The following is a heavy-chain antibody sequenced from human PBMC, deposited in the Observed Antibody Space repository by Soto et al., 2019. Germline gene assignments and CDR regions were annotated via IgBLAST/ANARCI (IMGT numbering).Heavy chain of an antibody. J-gene: IGHJ4*02. Sequence: SETLSLTCSVSGDSVSRGSYHWSWIRQPPGKGLEWIGFKPYTGSTDYNPSLKSRVVISIDRSKNQFSLKLSSVTATDTAVYFCAKVGWGGDSWGQGTLVTVSS. CDR2: KPYTGST. CDR3: AKVGWGGDS. V-gene: IGHV4-61*01. D-gene: IGHD7-27*01. CDR1: GDSVSRGSYH.